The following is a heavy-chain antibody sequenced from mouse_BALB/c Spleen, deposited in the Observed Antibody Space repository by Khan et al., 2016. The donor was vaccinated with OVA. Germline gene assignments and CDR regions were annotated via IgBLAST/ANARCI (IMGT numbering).Heavy chain of an antibody. CDR3: SRGRIDY. J-gene: IGHJ2*01. CDR1: GYTFTTYW. Sequence: VQLQESGADLAKPGASVKMSCKASGYTFTTYWMHWVKQRPGQGLEWIGYINPTSGYTDYNEKFKDRATLSADKSSSTAYMQLSSLTSEDSAVYYCSRGRIDYWGQGTTLTVSS. CDR2: INPTSGYT. V-gene: IGHV1-7*01. D-gene: IGHD1-1*01.